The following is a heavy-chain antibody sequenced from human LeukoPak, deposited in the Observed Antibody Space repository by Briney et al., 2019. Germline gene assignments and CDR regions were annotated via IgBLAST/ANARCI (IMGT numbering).Heavy chain of an antibody. CDR3: ARQRGSSWDYYYYYYMDV. CDR1: GGSISSSSYY. J-gene: IGHJ6*03. Sequence: SESLSLTCTVSGGSISSSSYYWGWIRQPPGKGLEWIGSIYYSGSTYYNPSLKSRVTISVDTSKNQFSLKLSSVTAADTAVYYCARQRGSSWDYYYYYYMDVWGKGTTVTVSS. V-gene: IGHV4-39*01. CDR2: IYYSGST. D-gene: IGHD6-6*01.